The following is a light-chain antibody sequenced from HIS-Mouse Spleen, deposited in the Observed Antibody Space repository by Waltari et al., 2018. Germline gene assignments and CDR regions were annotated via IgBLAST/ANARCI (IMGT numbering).Light chain of an antibody. V-gene: IGLV1-47*01. Sequence: QSVLTQLPSASGTPGQRVTISCSGSRSDIRSNYVSVYQQPPGTAPNLLSYRNNQRPSGVPDRFSGSKSGTSASLAISGLRSEDEADYYCAAWDDSLSGPVFGGGTKLTVL. CDR1: RSDIRSNY. J-gene: IGLJ3*02. CDR3: AAWDDSLSGPV. CDR2: RNN.